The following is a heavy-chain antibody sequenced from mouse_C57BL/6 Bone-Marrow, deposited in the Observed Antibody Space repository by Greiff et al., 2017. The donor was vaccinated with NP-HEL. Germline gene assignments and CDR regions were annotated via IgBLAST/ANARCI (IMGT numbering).Heavy chain of an antibody. CDR3: ARWGYGSSDY. V-gene: IGHV1-63*01. Sequence: VQLQESGAELVRPGTSVKMSCKASGYTFTNYWIGWAKQRPGHGLEWIGDIYPGGGYTNYNEKFKGKATLTADKSSSTAYMQFSSLTSEDSAIYYCARWGYGSSDYWGQGTTLTVSS. J-gene: IGHJ2*01. CDR1: GYTFTNYW. D-gene: IGHD1-1*01. CDR2: IYPGGGYT.